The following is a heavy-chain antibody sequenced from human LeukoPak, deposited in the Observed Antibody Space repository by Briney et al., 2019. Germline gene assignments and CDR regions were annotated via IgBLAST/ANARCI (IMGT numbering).Heavy chain of an antibody. D-gene: IGHD3-22*01. Sequence: GASVKVSCKASGGTFSSYAISWVRQAPGQGLEWMGGIIPIFGTANYAQKFQGRVTITADKSTSTAYMELSSLRSEDTVVYYCARVGSGYYYFDYWGQGTLVTVSS. CDR2: IIPIFGTA. CDR3: ARVGSGYYYFDY. J-gene: IGHJ4*02. CDR1: GGTFSSYA. V-gene: IGHV1-69*06.